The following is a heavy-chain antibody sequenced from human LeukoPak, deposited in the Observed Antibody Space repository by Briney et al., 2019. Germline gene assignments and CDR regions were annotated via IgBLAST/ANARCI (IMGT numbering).Heavy chain of an antibody. CDR3: ARDRGGSDYGY. CDR1: GFTFSSYE. Sequence: GSLRLSCAASGFTFSSYEMNWVRQAPGKGLEWVSYISSSGSTIYYADSVKGRFTISRDNAKNSLYLQMNSLRAEDTAVYYCARDRGGSDYGYWGQGTLVTVSS. D-gene: IGHD1-26*01. V-gene: IGHV3-48*03. CDR2: ISSSGSTI. J-gene: IGHJ4*02.